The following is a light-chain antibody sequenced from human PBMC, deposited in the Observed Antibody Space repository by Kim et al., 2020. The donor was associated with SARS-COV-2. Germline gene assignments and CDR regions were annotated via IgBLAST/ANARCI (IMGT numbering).Light chain of an antibody. CDR1: SSDVGGQIY. CDR2: DVT. CDR3: SSSTSANTYL. J-gene: IGLJ1*01. Sequence: QSALTQPVSVSGSPGQTVTISCTGTSSDVGGQIYVSWYQQHPDKAPKLMIYDVTKRPPGVSDRFSGSKSGNTASLTISGLQSEDDADYYCSSSTSANTYLFGTGTKVTVL. V-gene: IGLV2-14*01.